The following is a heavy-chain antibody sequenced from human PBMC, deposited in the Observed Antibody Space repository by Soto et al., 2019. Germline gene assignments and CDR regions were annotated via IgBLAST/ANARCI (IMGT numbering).Heavy chain of an antibody. CDR3: AREPRYCSSTSCYSGYYYYGMDV. D-gene: IGHD2-2*02. Sequence: SETLSLTCAVPGGSISSSNWWSWVRQPPGKGLEWIGEIYHSGSTNYNPSLKSRVTISVDKSKNQFSLKLSSVTAADTAVYYCAREPRYCSSTSCYSGYYYYGMDVWGQGTTVTVSS. CDR1: GGSISSSNW. V-gene: IGHV4-4*02. J-gene: IGHJ6*02. CDR2: IYHSGST.